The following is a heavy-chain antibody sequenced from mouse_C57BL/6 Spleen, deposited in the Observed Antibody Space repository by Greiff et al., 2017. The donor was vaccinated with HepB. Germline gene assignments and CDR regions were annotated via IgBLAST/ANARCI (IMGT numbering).Heavy chain of an antibody. D-gene: IGHD2-3*01. CDR3: ARDYDGYSYYFDY. CDR1: VFTFSDYG. Sequence: DVKLVESGGGLVKPGGSLKLSCAASVFTFSDYGMHWVRQAPEKGLEWVAYISSGSSTIYYADTVKGRFTISRDNAKNTLFLQMTSLRSEDTAMYYCARDYDGYSYYFDYWGQGTTLTVSS. CDR2: ISSGSSTI. V-gene: IGHV5-17*01. J-gene: IGHJ2*01.